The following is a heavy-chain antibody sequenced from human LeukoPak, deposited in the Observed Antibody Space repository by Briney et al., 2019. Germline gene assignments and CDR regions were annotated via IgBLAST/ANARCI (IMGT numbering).Heavy chain of an antibody. D-gene: IGHD6-19*01. Sequence: GRSLRLSCVTSGFTFTNYWMSWVRPAPGKGLEWVANNKQDGREKYYVDSVKGRFTIARDNAKNSVHLQMNSLRDEDTAVYYYARGGGSGRWGSAFDMWGQGTMVTVSS. J-gene: IGHJ3*02. CDR3: ARGGGSGRWGSAFDM. CDR2: NKQDGREK. V-gene: IGHV3-7*01. CDR1: GFTFTNYW.